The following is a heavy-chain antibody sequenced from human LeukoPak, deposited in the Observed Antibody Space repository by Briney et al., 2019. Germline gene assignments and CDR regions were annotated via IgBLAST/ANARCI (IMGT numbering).Heavy chain of an antibody. J-gene: IGHJ4*02. D-gene: IGHD4-17*01. CDR2: IYSGGDT. CDR3: ARGRRDYGDYPY. CDR1: GFIVSGNY. Sequence: PGGSLRLPCAASGFIVSGNYLSWVRQAPGEGLEWVSVIYSGGDTYSADSVKGRFTTSRDNSKNTVYLQMNSLRVEDTAVYYCARGRRDYGDYPYWGQGTLVTVSS. V-gene: IGHV3-53*01.